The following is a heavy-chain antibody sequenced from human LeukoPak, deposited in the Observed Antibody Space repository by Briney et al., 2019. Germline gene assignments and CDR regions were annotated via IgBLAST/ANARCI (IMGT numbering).Heavy chain of an antibody. CDR3: ATTGGEQWLACDY. CDR1: GHTLTELS. V-gene: IGHV1-24*01. Sequence: ASVKVSCKVSGHTLTELSTHWVRQAPGKGLEWMGGFDPEDGETIYAQKFQGRVTMTEDTSTDTAYMELSSLRSEDTAVYYCATTGGEQWLACDYWGQGTLVTVSS. D-gene: IGHD6-19*01. J-gene: IGHJ4*02. CDR2: FDPEDGET.